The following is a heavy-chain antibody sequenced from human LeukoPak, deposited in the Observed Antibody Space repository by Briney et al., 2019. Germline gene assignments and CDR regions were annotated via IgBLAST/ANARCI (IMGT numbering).Heavy chain of an antibody. Sequence: SETLSLTCTVSGGSISSGGYYWSWIRQPPGKGLEWIGEINHSGSTNYNPSLKSRVTISVDTSKNQFSLKLSSVTAADTAVYYCAGIQLWLGFSYWGQGTLVTVSS. CDR1: GGSISSGGYY. J-gene: IGHJ4*02. CDR3: AGIQLWLGFSY. V-gene: IGHV4-39*07. D-gene: IGHD5-18*01. CDR2: INHSGST.